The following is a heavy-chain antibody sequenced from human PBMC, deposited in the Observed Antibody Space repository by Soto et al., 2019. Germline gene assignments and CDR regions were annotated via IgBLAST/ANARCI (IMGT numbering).Heavy chain of an antibody. V-gene: IGHV4-31*03. CDR1: GGSINNGTYY. Sequence: QVQLQESGPGLVKPSQTLSLTCTVSGGSINNGTYYWSWIRQHPGKGLEWIGHIFYTGSTYYSPSLESRVTISLDPSKNHFSLNVTSVTAADTALYYCAGVTTTAADCWGRGTLVTVSA. CDR3: AGVTTTAADC. J-gene: IGHJ4*02. CDR2: IFYTGST. D-gene: IGHD4-17*01.